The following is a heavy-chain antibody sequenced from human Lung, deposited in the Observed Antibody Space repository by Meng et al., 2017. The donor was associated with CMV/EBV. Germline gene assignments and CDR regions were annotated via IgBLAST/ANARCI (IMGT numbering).Heavy chain of an antibody. CDR1: GFTFSTYS. D-gene: IGHD3-10*01. CDR3: ARERGSYTTSSDPFDC. Sequence: GESXKISCAASGFTFSTYSMNWVRQAPGKGLEWVSYISVSRTTIEYSDSVKGRFTISRDNAKNALYLQMNSLRVEDTAVYYCARERGSYTTSSDPFDCWGQGTXVTVSS. CDR2: ISVSRTTI. J-gene: IGHJ4*02. V-gene: IGHV3-48*04.